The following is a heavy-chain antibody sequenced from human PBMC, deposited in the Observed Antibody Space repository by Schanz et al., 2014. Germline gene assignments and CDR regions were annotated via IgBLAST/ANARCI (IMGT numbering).Heavy chain of an antibody. Sequence: VQLVESGGGVVRPGGSLRLSCAASGFTFSSYWMHWVRQAPGKGLVWVSRINSDGSTTIYADSVKGRFTISRDNAKNTLYLQMNSLRAEDTAVYYCARPLGPNYYYYGLDVWGQGTTVTVSS. J-gene: IGHJ6*02. V-gene: IGHV3-74*02. CDR2: INSDGSTT. CDR3: ARPLGPNYYYYGLDV. CDR1: GFTFSSYW.